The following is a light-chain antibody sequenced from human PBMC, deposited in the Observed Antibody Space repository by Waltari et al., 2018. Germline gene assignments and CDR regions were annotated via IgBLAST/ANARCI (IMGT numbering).Light chain of an antibody. CDR3: NSRDSSGNHLV. V-gene: IGLV3-19*01. CDR2: GKN. J-gene: IGLJ2*01. CDR1: SLRSDS. Sequence: SSELTQDPAVSVALGQTVRITCQGDSLRSDSASGDQQKPGQAPVLVIYGKNNRPSWIPDRFSGSSSGNTASLTITGAQAEDEADYYCNSRDSSGNHLVFGGGTKLTVL.